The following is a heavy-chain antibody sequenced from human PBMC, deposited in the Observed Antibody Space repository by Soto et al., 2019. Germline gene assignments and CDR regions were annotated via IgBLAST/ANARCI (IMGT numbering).Heavy chain of an antibody. CDR1: GFTFHNYA. Sequence: EVQLVESGGGLVQPGRSLRLSCAASGFTFHNYAMHWVRQAPGKGLEWVAGISWNSGNIDFGEYVKVRFTISRDNAKNCLYLQMNSLRPEDTAVYYCAEDPYDTLTGYNTWFDPWGQGTLVTVSS. J-gene: IGHJ5*02. D-gene: IGHD3-9*01. V-gene: IGHV3-9*01. CDR3: AEDPYDTLTGYNTWFDP. CDR2: ISWNSGNI.